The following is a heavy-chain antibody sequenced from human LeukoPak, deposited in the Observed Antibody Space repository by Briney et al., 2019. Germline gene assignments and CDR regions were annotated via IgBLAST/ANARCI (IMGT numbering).Heavy chain of an antibody. CDR2: IKEDGSEK. CDR3: ARDLRAGGTWSYGVYFDL. D-gene: IGHD4-17*01. CDR1: GFTFSSYE. Sequence: GGSLRLSCAASGFTFSSYEMNWVRQAPGRGLEWVANIKEDGSEKNYVESVKGRFTISRDNAKKSVYLLLNSLTPEDTAVYYCARDLRAGGTWSYGVYFDLWGRGTLVTVSS. J-gene: IGHJ2*01. V-gene: IGHV3-7*01.